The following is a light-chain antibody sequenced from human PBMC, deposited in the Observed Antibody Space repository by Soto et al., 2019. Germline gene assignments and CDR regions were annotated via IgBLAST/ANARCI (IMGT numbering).Light chain of an antibody. J-gene: IGLJ1*01. Sequence: QSALTQPASVSGSPGQSITISCTGTSSDVGGYNYVSWYQQHPGKAPKLMIYEVSNRPSGVSNRFSGSKSGNTASLTISGLQAEDEADYYCSSYTSSSALRVFGTGTKRTGL. CDR3: SSYTSSSALRV. CDR2: EVS. V-gene: IGLV2-14*01. CDR1: SSDVGGYNY.